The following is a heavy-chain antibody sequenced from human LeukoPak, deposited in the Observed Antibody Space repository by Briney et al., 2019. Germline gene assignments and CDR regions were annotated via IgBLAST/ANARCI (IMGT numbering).Heavy chain of an antibody. Sequence: SETLSLTCTLSGGSISDSSYYWGWIRQPPGKGLEWIGSIYYSGSTYYNPSLKSRVTISADTSKNQFSLNLSSVAAADTAVYYCARRLTGYTWDHWGQGTLVTVSS. CDR2: IYYSGST. J-gene: IGHJ4*02. CDR1: GGSISDSSYY. D-gene: IGHD7-27*01. V-gene: IGHV4-39*01. CDR3: ARRLTGYTWDH.